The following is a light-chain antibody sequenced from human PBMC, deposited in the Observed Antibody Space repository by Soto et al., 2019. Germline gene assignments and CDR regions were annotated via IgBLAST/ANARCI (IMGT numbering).Light chain of an antibody. V-gene: IGLV1-47*01. J-gene: IGLJ2*01. CDR3: APWDDSLSAHVL. CDR2: RRN. Sequence: QLVLTQPPSASGTPGQRVTISCSGSSSNIGSNYIYWYHHLPGTAPKLLIYRRNQRPSGVPDRLSGSKSGTSASQAISGLRSEDEADYYCAPWDDSLSAHVLFGGGTKLTVL. CDR1: SSNIGSNY.